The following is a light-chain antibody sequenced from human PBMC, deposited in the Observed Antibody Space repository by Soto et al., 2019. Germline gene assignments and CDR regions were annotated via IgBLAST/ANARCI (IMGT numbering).Light chain of an antibody. CDR1: QFISGW. J-gene: IGKJ4*01. V-gene: IGKV1-5*01. CDR2: DAS. CDR3: QQYNSYSQLT. Sequence: DIHVTQSPSTLSTSVVDRATITCLASQFISGWLAWYQQKPGKAPKLLISDASNLESGVPSRFSGSGFGTDFTLTISSLQPDDFATYYCQQYNSYSQLTFGGGTKVDIK.